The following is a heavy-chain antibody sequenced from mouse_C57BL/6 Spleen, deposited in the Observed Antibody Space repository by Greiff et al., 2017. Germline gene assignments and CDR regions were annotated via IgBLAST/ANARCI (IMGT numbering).Heavy chain of an antibody. CDR1: GYAFSSSW. D-gene: IGHD1-1*01. CDR2: IYPGDGDT. V-gene: IGHV1-82*01. J-gene: IGHJ4*01. Sequence: QVQLQQSGPELVKPGASVKISCKASGYAFSSSWMNWVKQRPGKGLEWIGRIYPGDGDTNYNGKFKGKATLTADKSSSTAYMQLSSLTSEDSAVYFCARRGSSDLYDMDYWGQGTSVTVSS. CDR3: ARRGSSDLYDMDY.